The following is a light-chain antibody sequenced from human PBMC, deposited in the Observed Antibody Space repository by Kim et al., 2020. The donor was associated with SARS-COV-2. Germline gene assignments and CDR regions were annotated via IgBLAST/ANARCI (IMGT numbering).Light chain of an antibody. V-gene: IGKV3-20*01. Sequence: SPGERAPLSCRASQTISSSYLGWYQQKPGQAPRLLIYGASNGATGVPDRFSGSGSGTDFTLTITRLEPEDFATYYCHYYGMSPWTFGQGTKVDIK. CDR3: HYYGMSPWT. J-gene: IGKJ1*01. CDR2: GAS. CDR1: QTISSSY.